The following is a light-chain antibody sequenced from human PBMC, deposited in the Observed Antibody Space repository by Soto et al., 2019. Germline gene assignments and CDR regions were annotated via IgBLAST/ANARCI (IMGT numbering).Light chain of an antibody. J-gene: IGKJ2*03. V-gene: IGKV3-20*01. CDR3: QQYGRSLYS. Sequence: EIVLTQSPGTLSLSPGERATLSCRASQSVSSSYLAWYQLKPGQAPRLLIYGASSRATGIPDRFSGSGSGTDFPLTINRLEPEDFAVYYCQQYGRSLYSFGQGTKLETK. CDR1: QSVSSSY. CDR2: GAS.